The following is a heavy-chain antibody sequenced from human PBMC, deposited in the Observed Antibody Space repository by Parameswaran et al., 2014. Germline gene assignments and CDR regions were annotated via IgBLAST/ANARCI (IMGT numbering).Heavy chain of an antibody. V-gene: IGHV4-4*02. CDR2: IYHSGST. CDR3: ARWGRLLSDNYYGMDV. Sequence: RWIRSAPRKGLEWIGEIYHSGSTNYNPSLKSRVTISVDKSKNQFSLKLSSVTAADTAVYYCARWGRLLSDNYYGMDVWGQGTTVTVSS. J-gene: IGHJ6*02. D-gene: IGHD3-16*01.